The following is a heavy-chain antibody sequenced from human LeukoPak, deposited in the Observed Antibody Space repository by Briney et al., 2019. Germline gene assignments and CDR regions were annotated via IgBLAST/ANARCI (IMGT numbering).Heavy chain of an antibody. Sequence: GASVKVSCKASGYTFTSYYMHWVRQAPGQGLEWMGIINPSGGSTSYAQKFQGRVTMTRDTSTSTVYMELSSLRSEDTAVYYCASTSPDYDSSGHYLSPFDYWGQGTLVTVSS. CDR3: ASTSPDYDSSGHYLSPFDY. V-gene: IGHV1-46*03. CDR2: INPSGGST. CDR1: GYTFTSYY. J-gene: IGHJ4*02. D-gene: IGHD3-22*01.